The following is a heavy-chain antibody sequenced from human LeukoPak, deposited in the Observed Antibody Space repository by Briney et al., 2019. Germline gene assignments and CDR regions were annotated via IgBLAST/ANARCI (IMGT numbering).Heavy chain of an antibody. Sequence: GSLRLSCAASGFSFSDQYMSWIRQTPGKGLEWIAYIGPTGSKTSYVESVKGRFIISRDNAANSIFLQMDSLRGDDTAVYYCARGGNWFDPWGQGTLVTVSS. CDR2: IGPTGSKT. D-gene: IGHD3-16*01. J-gene: IGHJ5*02. CDR3: ARGGNWFDP. V-gene: IGHV3-11*01. CDR1: GFSFSDQY.